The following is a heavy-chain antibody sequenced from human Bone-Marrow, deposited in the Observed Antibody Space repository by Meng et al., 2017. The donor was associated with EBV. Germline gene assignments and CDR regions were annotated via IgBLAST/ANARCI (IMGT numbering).Heavy chain of an antibody. D-gene: IGHD5-12*01. CDR1: GGTFSSYA. CDR3: ARDPGYAGYFDY. CDR2: IIPIFGTA. J-gene: IGHJ4*02. V-gene: IGHV1-69*01. Sequence: QGHLGESGAEVKKAGSSVKVSCKASGGTFSSYAISWVRQAPGQGLEWMGGIIPIFGTANYAQKFQGRVTITADESTSTAYMELSSLRSEDTAVYYCARDPGYAGYFDYWGQGTLVTVSS.